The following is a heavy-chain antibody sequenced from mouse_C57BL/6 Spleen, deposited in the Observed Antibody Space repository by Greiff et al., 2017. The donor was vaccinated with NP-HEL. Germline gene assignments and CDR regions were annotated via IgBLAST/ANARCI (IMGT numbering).Heavy chain of an antibody. CDR2: LSGGGGNT. Sequence: EVKLVESGGGLVKPGGSLKLSCAASGFTFSSYTMSWVRQTPEKRLEWVATLSGGGGNTSYPDSVKGRFTISRDNAKNTLYLQMSSLRSEDTALYYCARHGDYDDVDYWGQGTTLTVSS. J-gene: IGHJ2*01. D-gene: IGHD2-4*01. V-gene: IGHV5-9*01. CDR3: ARHGDYDDVDY. CDR1: GFTFSSYT.